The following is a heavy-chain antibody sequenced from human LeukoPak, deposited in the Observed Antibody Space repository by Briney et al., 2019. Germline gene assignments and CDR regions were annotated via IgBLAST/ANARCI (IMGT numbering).Heavy chain of an antibody. CDR1: GFTSSNYG. CDR2: IRYDGNNK. CDR3: AKISLKLAAGDPPRDY. D-gene: IGHD6-13*01. V-gene: IGHV3-30*02. J-gene: IGHJ4*02. Sequence: GGSLRLSCAASGFTSSNYGMHWVRQAPGKGLEWVAFIRYDGNNKYYADSVKGRFTISRDNSKNTLYLQMNSLRAEDTALYYCAKISLKLAAGDPPRDYWGQGTLVTVSS.